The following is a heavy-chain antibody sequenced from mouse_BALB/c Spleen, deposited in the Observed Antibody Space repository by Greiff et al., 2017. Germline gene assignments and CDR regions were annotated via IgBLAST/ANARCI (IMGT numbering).Heavy chain of an antibody. J-gene: IGHJ4*01. Sequence: VQLKESGPGLVAPSQSLSITCTVSGFSLSRYSVHWVRQPPGKALEWLGFIRNKANGYTTEYSASVKGRFTISRDNYQSILYLQMNTLRAEDSATYSCTSESRSLTARATLAYYAMDYWGQGTSVTVTS. D-gene: IGHD3-2*01. V-gene: IGHV7-3*02. CDR1: GFSLSRYS. CDR2: IRNKANGYTT. CDR3: TSESRSLTARATLAYYAMDY.